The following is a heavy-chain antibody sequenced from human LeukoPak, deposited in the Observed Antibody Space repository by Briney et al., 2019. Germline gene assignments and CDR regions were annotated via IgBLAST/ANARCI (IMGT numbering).Heavy chain of an antibody. J-gene: IGHJ4*02. D-gene: IGHD3-9*01. CDR2: IHHSGST. CDR1: GYSISSGYY. CDR3: ARLTGRYCFDY. Sequence: ASETLSLTCAVSGYSISSGYYWGWIRQPPGKGLEWIGTIHHSGSTYYNSSLESRVTISKDTSKNQFSLRLSSVTAAGTAVYFCARLTGRYCFDYWGQGTLVTVAS. V-gene: IGHV4-38-2*01.